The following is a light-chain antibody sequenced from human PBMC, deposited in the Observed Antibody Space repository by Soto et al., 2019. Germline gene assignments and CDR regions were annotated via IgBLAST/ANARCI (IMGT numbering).Light chain of an antibody. CDR1: QSVSSN. CDR3: QQYNKWPPAGFT. V-gene: IGKV3-15*01. CDR2: GAS. Sequence: EIVMTQSPATLSVSPGERATLSCRASQSVSSNLAWYQQKPGQAPRLLIYGASTRATGIPARFSGSGSGTEFTLTISSLQSEDFAVYYCQQYNKWPPAGFTFGPGTKVDIK. J-gene: IGKJ3*01.